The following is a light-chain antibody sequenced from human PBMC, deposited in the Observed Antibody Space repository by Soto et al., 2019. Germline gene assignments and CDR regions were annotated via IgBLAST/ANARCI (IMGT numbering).Light chain of an antibody. CDR1: QNVSSY. J-gene: IGKJ1*01. Sequence: EIVLTQSPATLSLSPGERATLSCRASQNVSSYLAWYQQKPGQAPRLLIYDASNRATGIPARFSGSGSGTDFTLTISSLEPEDFAVYYCQQRSNCPWTFGQGTKVEMK. CDR3: QQRSNCPWT. CDR2: DAS. V-gene: IGKV3-11*01.